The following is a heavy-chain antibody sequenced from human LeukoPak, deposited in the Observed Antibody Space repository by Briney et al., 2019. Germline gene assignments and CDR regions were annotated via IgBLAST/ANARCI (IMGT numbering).Heavy chain of an antibody. V-gene: IGHV3-21*01. J-gene: IGHJ6*03. Sequence: PGGSLRLSCAASGFTFSSYSMNWVRQAPGKGLEWVSSISSSSSYIYYADSVKGRFTISRDNAKNSLYLQMDSLRAEDTAVYYCARVSPTIFGVVTPRYMDVWGKGTTVTVSS. CDR2: ISSSSSYI. D-gene: IGHD3-3*01. CDR1: GFTFSSYS. CDR3: ARVSPTIFGVVTPRYMDV.